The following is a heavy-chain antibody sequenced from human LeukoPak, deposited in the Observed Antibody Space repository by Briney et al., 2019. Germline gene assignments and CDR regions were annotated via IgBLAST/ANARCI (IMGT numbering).Heavy chain of an antibody. J-gene: IGHJ3*02. CDR1: GDSLSSNSAA. CDR3: ARVGRYSSGWYIRNDAFDI. V-gene: IGHV6-1*01. Sequence: SQTLSLTCAISGDSLSSNSAAWHWIRQSPSRGLEWLGRTYYRSKWYNDYAVSVKSRITINPDTSKNQFSLQLNSVTPEDTAVYYCARVGRYSSGWYIRNDAFDIWGQGTMVTVSS. D-gene: IGHD6-19*01. CDR2: TYYRSKWYN.